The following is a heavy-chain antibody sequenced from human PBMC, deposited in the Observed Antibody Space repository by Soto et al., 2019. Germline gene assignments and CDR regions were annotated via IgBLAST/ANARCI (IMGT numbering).Heavy chain of an antibody. CDR1: GFTFSSYA. CDR3: AKAAGSSWGTEHFQH. Sequence: PGGSLRLSCAASGFTFSSYAMSWVRQAPGKGLAWVSLITGSGGDTYYADSVKARFTISSDNSRNTLYLQMNSLRAEDTAVYYCAKAAGSSWGTEHFQHWGQGTLVTVSS. V-gene: IGHV3-23*01. J-gene: IGHJ1*01. CDR2: ITGSGGDT. D-gene: IGHD6-13*01.